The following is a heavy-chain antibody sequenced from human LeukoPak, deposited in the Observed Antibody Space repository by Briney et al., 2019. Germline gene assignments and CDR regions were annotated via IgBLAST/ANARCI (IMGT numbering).Heavy chain of an antibody. J-gene: IGHJ5*02. CDR2: IYTGGST. CDR1: GVSISSYY. Sequence: PSETLTLTCTASGVSISSYYWSWIRQPAGKGLEWIGRIYTGGSTNYNPTLKSRVTMSVDTSKTQFSLKLSSVTAADTAVYYCARNYCTNGVCYSNWFDPWGQGTLVTVSS. V-gene: IGHV4-4*07. D-gene: IGHD2-8*01. CDR3: ARNYCTNGVCYSNWFDP.